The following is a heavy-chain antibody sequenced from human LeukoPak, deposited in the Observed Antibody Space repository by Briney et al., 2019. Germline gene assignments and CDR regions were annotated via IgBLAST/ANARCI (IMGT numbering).Heavy chain of an antibody. V-gene: IGHV3-30*18. Sequence: PGGSLRLSCAASGFTFSSFGMHWVRQAPGKGLEWVAVIANDGRDKKYADFVRGRFTISRDNSKNTVYLQMNSLRAEDTAVFYCVKDMKIKAAGYYFDYWGQGTLVTVSS. CDR2: IANDGRDK. J-gene: IGHJ4*02. CDR3: VKDMKIKAAGYYFDY. CDR1: GFTFSSFG. D-gene: IGHD6-13*01.